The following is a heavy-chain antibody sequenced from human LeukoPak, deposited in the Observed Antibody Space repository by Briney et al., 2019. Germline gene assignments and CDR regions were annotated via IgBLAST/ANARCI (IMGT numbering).Heavy chain of an antibody. CDR2: IVVGSGNT. J-gene: IGHJ4*02. CDR1: GFTFTSSA. Sequence: SVKVSCKASGFTFTSSAVQWVRQARGQRLEWIGWIVVGSGNTNYAQKFQERVTITRDMSTSTAYMELSSLRSEDTAVYYCAADSGHCSSTSCYLRSWGQGTLVTVSS. V-gene: IGHV1-58*01. D-gene: IGHD2-2*03. CDR3: AADSGHCSSTSCYLRS.